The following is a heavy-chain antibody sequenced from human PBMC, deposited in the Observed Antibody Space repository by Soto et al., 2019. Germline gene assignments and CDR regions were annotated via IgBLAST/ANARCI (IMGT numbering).Heavy chain of an antibody. J-gene: IGHJ5*02. V-gene: IGHV4-59*01. CDR3: ARCFDFWSGSNWFDP. Sequence: SETLSLTCTVSGGSISSYYWSWIRQPPGKGLEWIGYIYYSGSTNYNPSLKSRVTISVDTSKNQFSLKLSSVTAAVTAVYYCARCFDFWSGSNWFDPWGQGTLVTVSS. D-gene: IGHD3-3*01. CDR2: IYYSGST. CDR1: GGSISSYY.